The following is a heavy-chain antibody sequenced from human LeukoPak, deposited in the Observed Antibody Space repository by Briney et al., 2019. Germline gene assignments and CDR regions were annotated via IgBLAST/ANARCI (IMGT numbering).Heavy chain of an antibody. Sequence: PGRSLRLSCAASGFTFSTSAMHWVRRAPGKGLEWVAVVSFDTSQTFYADSVKGRFTISRDNSENTLYLQMDSLRAEDTAVYFCARGHSSGWYFFNWGQGTLVTVSS. CDR2: VSFDTSQT. V-gene: IGHV3-30-3*01. CDR3: ARGHSSGWYFFN. D-gene: IGHD6-19*01. J-gene: IGHJ4*02. CDR1: GFTFSTSA.